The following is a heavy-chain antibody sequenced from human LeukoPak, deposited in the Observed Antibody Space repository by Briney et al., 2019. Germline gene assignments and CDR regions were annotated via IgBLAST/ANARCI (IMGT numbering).Heavy chain of an antibody. CDR2: IYTSGST. CDR1: GGSISSYY. D-gene: IGHD2-15*01. Sequence: SETLSLTCTVSGGSISSYYWSWIRQPAGKGLEWVGRIYTSGSTNYNPSLKSRVTMSVDTSKNQFSLKLSSVTAADTAVYYCAARGVVVVATSHPMETCNWFDPWGQGTLVTVSS. J-gene: IGHJ5*02. V-gene: IGHV4-4*07. CDR3: AARGVVVVATSHPMETCNWFDP.